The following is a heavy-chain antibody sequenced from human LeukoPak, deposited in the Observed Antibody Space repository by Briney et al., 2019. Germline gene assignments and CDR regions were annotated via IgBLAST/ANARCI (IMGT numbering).Heavy chain of an antibody. D-gene: IGHD6-13*01. CDR1: GFTFSSYA. J-gene: IGHJ6*02. V-gene: IGHV3-64*01. CDR3: ARVGYTSYYYYGMDV. Sequence: GGSLRLSCAASGFTFSSYAMHWVRQAPGKGLEYASAISSNGGSTYYANSVKGRFTISRDNSKNTLYLQMGSLRAEDMAVYYCARVGYTSYYYYGMDVWGQGTTVTVSS. CDR2: ISSNGGST.